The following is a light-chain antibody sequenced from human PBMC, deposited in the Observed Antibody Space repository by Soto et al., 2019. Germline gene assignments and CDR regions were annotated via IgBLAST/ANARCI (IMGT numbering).Light chain of an antibody. J-gene: IGLJ2*01. CDR3: LLYLAGHVRL. CDR1: TGEVTSGYF. CDR2: NTN. Sequence: QAVVTQEPSLTVSPGGTVTLTCASRTGEVTSGYFPNWIQQKPGQAPRSLIYNTNNKYSWTPARFSGSLLGGKAALTLSGVQPEDEADYYCLLYLAGHVRLFGGGTKVTVL. V-gene: IGLV7-43*01.